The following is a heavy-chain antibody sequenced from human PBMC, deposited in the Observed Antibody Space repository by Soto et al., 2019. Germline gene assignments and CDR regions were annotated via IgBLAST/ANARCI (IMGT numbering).Heavy chain of an antibody. Sequence: GGSLRLSCAASGFSFSTYRMHWVRQVPGKGLVWVSHINSDGTSTSYADSVKGRFTISRDYTKNTLYLQMTSLRAEDTAVYYCARGWSGSVFYYYYMDVWGKGTTVTVSS. D-gene: IGHD3-3*01. CDR2: INSDGTST. V-gene: IGHV3-74*01. CDR3: ARGWSGSVFYYYYMDV. J-gene: IGHJ6*03. CDR1: GFSFSTYR.